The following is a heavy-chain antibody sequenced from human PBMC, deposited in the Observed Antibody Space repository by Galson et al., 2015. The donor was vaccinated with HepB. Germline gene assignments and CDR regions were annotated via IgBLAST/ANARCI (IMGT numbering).Heavy chain of an antibody. CDR3: AGFCGGDCYSLNY. Sequence: SVKVSCKASGGTFSSYTISWVRQAPGQGLEWMGRIIPILGIANYAQKFQGRVTITADKSTSTAYMELSGLRSEDTAVYYCAGFCGGDCYSLNYWGQGTLVTVSS. V-gene: IGHV1-69*02. J-gene: IGHJ4*02. CDR2: IIPILGIA. D-gene: IGHD2-21*02. CDR1: GGTFSSYT.